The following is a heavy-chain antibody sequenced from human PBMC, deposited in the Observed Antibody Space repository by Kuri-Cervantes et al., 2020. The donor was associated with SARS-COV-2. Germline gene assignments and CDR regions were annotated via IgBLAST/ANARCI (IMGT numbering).Heavy chain of an antibody. CDR3: AGVSPDWVLN. V-gene: IGHV4-61*01. D-gene: IGHD3-9*01. J-gene: IGHJ4*02. CDR1: GGSVSSGSYY. CDR2: IYTSGST. Sequence: GSLRLSCTVSGGSVSSGSYYWSWIRQPPGKGLEWIGYIYTSGSTNYNPSLKSRVTMSVDTSKNQFSLKLSSVTAADTAVYYCAGVSPDWVLNWGQGTLVTVSS.